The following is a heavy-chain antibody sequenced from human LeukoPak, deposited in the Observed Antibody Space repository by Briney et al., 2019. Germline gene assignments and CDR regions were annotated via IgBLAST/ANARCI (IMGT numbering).Heavy chain of an antibody. CDR3: ARDTTRYYDSSGYYWPWYFDL. Sequence: PGGSLRLSCAASGFTFSSYWMSWVRQAPGKGLEWVANIKQDGSEKYYVDSVKGRFTISRDNAKSSLYLQMNSLRAEDTAVYYCARDTTRYYDSSGYYWPWYFDLWGRGTLVTVSS. J-gene: IGHJ2*01. CDR2: IKQDGSEK. V-gene: IGHV3-7*04. CDR1: GFTFSSYW. D-gene: IGHD3-22*01.